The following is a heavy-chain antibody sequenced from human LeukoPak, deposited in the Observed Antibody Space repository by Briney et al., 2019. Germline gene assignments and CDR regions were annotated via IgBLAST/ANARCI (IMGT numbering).Heavy chain of an antibody. D-gene: IGHD3-10*01. CDR1: GLTFSSYA. J-gene: IGHJ4*02. CDR2: INHSGST. V-gene: IGHV4-34*08. Sequence: GSLRLSCAASGLTFSSYAMSWVRQPPGKGLEWIGEINHSGSTNYNPSLKSRVTISVDTSKNQFSLKLSSVTAADTAVYYCANSPGRTMVRGGWGQGTLVTVSS. CDR3: ANSPGRTMVRGG.